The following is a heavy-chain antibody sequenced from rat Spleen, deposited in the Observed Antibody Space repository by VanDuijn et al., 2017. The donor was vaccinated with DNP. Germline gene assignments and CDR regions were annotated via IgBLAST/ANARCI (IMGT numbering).Heavy chain of an antibody. J-gene: IGHJ3*01. CDR1: GFTFRNYG. CDR3: ARVTGNWFAY. CDR2: ISHSDDTT. V-gene: IGHV5S13*01. D-gene: IGHD1-1*01. Sequence: EVQLVESGGGLVQPGRSLKLSCAASGFTFRNYGMAWVRQAPTKGLEWVAIISHSDDTTYYPDSVRGRFTVSRDDAKDTHYLQMDSLMSEDTATYYCARVTGNWFAYWGQGTLVTVSS.